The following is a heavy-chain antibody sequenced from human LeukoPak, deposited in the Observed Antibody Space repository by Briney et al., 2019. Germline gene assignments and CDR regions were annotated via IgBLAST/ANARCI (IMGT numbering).Heavy chain of an antibody. CDR3: AKEGHYYGSGTYYAFDH. V-gene: IGHV3-23*01. J-gene: IGHJ4*02. D-gene: IGHD3-10*01. CDR2: ISGGGDGT. CDR1: GFTFSKAW. Sequence: GGSLRLSCAVSGFTFSKAWMSWVRQAPGKGLEWVSTISGGGDGTFYADSVKGRFTISRDNSKNTLYLHMNSLRAEDTALYHCAKEGHYYGSGTYYAFDHWGQGTRVTVSS.